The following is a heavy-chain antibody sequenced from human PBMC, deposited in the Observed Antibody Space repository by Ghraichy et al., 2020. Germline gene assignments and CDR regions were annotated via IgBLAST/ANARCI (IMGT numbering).Heavy chain of an antibody. Sequence: GESLNISCQGSGYSFTNFWIGWVRQMPGKGLEWMGIIYPGDSDTRYNPSFQGHVTISADKSIATAYLQWNSLKASDTAMYYCARQGPLGGVLKEVYYFYGMDVWGQGTTVSVSS. D-gene: IGHD2-8*02. J-gene: IGHJ6*02. CDR1: GYSFTNFW. CDR2: IYPGDSDT. V-gene: IGHV5-51*01. CDR3: ARQGPLGGVLKEVYYFYGMDV.